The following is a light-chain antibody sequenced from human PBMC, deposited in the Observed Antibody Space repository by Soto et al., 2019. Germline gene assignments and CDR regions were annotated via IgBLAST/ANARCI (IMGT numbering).Light chain of an antibody. CDR1: RSVTTF. CDR3: PQRTNLPLT. J-gene: IGKJ4*01. CDR2: DAS. Sequence: EIVLTQSPATLSLSPGERATLSCRASRSVTTFLAWYQQKPGQAPRLLLYDASKRATGVPTRFSGSGSGTDFTLTISSLDPEDFCVYYCPQRTNLPLTFGGGTKVERK. V-gene: IGKV3-11*01.